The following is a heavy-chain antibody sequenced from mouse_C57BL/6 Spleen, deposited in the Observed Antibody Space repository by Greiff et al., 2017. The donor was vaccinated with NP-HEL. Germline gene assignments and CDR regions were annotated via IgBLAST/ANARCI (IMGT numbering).Heavy chain of an antibody. V-gene: IGHV1-63*01. CDR1: GYTFTNYW. CDR2: IYPGGGYT. D-gene: IGHD4-1*01. J-gene: IGHJ3*01. CDR3: ARWSNWDGFAY. Sequence: VQLQQSGAELVRPGTSVKMSCKASGYTFTNYWIGWAKQRPGHGLEWIGDIYPGGGYTNYNEKFKGKATLTADKSSSTAYMQFSSLTSEDSAIYYGARWSNWDGFAYWGQGTLVTVSA.